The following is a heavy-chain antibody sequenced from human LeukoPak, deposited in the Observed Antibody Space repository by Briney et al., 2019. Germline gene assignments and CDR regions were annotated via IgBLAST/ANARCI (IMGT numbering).Heavy chain of an antibody. CDR1: GGSISSSSYY. CDR3: ARVGYSSSSFDY. Sequence: ETLSLTCTVSGGSISSSSYYWGWIRQPPGKGLEWVANIKQDGSEKYYVDTMKGRFTISRDNAQKSLFLQMNSLRADDTAVYYCARVGYSSSSFDYWGQGTVVTV. D-gene: IGHD6-6*01. J-gene: IGHJ4*02. V-gene: IGHV3-7*01. CDR2: IKQDGSEK.